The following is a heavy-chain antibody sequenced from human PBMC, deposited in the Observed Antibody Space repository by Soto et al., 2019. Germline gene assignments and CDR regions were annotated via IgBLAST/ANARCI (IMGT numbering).Heavy chain of an antibody. CDR2: ISSDETRT. V-gene: IGHV3-74*01. CDR1: GFTFTNYW. CDR3: ARALRCDGGDNCYAPYDC. Sequence: GGSLRLSCAASGFTFTNYWMDWVRQAPGKGLVWVSRISSDETRTTYADSVKGRFTISRDNAKNTVYLEMNNLRPEDTAVYYCARALRCDGGDNCYAPYDCWGQGTLVTVSS. D-gene: IGHD2-21*01. J-gene: IGHJ4*02.